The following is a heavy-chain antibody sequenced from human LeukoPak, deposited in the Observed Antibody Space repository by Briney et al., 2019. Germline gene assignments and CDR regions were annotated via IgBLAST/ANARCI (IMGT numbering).Heavy chain of an antibody. J-gene: IGHJ4*02. V-gene: IGHV4-4*07. D-gene: IGHD1-26*01. CDR3: ATLDSGSYSVDY. Sequence: SETLSLTCSVSGGSTSDYYWSWIRQPAGKGLEWIGRIYTSGSTNYNPSLKSRVTISVDTSKNQFSLKLSSVTAADTAVYYCATLDSGSYSVDYWGQGTLVTVSS. CDR2: IYTSGST. CDR1: GGSTSDYY.